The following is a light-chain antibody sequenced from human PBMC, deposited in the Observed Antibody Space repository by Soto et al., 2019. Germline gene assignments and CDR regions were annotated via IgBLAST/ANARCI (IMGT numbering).Light chain of an antibody. CDR2: SAS. CDR3: QQYGSSPQSWT. Sequence: ETGVTQSPATLSVSPGERATLSCRASQNIDSNLAWYQQRPGQAPRLLIYSASTRATGVPDRFSGSGCGTEFTLTITRLEPEDFAVYYCQQYGSSPQSWTFGQGTKVDIK. CDR1: QNIDSN. J-gene: IGKJ1*01. V-gene: IGKV3-15*01.